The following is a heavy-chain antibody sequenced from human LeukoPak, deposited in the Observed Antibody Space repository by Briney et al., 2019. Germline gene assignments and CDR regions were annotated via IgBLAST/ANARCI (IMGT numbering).Heavy chain of an antibody. CDR2: IYPGDSDT. CDR1: GYSFTSYW. J-gene: IGHJ5*02. Sequence: PGESLKISCKGSGYSFTSYWIGWVRQMPGKGLEWLGIIYPGDSDTRYSPSFQGQVTISADKSISTAYLQWSSLKASDTAMYYCARHLPSRSGSGYWFDPWGQGTLVTVSS. CDR3: ARHLPSRSGSGYWFDP. D-gene: IGHD2-15*01. V-gene: IGHV5-51*01.